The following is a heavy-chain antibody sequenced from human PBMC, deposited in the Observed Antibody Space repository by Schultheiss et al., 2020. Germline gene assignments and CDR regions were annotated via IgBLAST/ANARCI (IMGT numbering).Heavy chain of an antibody. Sequence: GGSLRLSCAASGFTFSGHYMDWVRQAPGKGLEWVAFIRYDGSNKYYADSVKGRFTISRDNSKNTLYLQMNSLRAEDTAVYYCAKESYCSSTSCADYYYYGMDVWGQGTTVTVSS. CDR3: AKESYCSSTSCADYYYYGMDV. D-gene: IGHD2-2*01. J-gene: IGHJ6*02. CDR2: IRYDGSNK. CDR1: GFTFSGHY. V-gene: IGHV3-30*02.